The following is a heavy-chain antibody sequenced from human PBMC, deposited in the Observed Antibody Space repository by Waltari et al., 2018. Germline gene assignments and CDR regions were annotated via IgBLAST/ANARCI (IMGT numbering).Heavy chain of an antibody. J-gene: IGHJ4*02. V-gene: IGHV3-23*01. CDR2: SSGSGGST. CDR1: GSTFSTYA. D-gene: IGHD1-26*01. CDR3: ETSTGGVFDY. Sequence: EVQLLESGGGLVQPGGSLRLSFAASGSTFSTYAISWVRQAPGKGLEWVSASSGSGGSTYYADSVEGRFTISRDNSKNTLYLQMNSLRAEDTAVYYCETSTGGVFDYWGQGTLVTVSS.